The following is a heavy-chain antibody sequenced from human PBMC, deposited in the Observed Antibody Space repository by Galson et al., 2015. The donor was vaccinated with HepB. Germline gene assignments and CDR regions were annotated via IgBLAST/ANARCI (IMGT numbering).Heavy chain of an antibody. V-gene: IGHV3-33*01. J-gene: IGHJ4*02. Sequence: SLRLSCAASGFTFSSYGMHWVRQAPGKGLEWVAVIWYDGSNKYYADSVKGRFTISRDNSKNTLYLQMNSLRAEDTAVYYCARDSSLGLNEYYFDYWGQGTLVTVSS. CDR3: ARDSSLGLNEYYFDY. D-gene: IGHD1-1*01. CDR2: IWYDGSNK. CDR1: GFTFSSYG.